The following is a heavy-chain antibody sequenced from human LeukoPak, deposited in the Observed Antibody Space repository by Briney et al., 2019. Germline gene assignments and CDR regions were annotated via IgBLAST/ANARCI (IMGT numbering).Heavy chain of an antibody. J-gene: IGHJ4*02. Sequence: GGSLRLSCAASGFTFSDYYMSWIRQAPGKGLEWVSYISSSSSYTNYADSVKGRFTISRDNAKNSLYLQMNSLRAEDTAVYYCARDWEYCSSTSCYEDYCFDYWGQGTLVTVSS. CDR3: ARDWEYCSSTSCYEDYCFDY. CDR2: ISSSSSYT. D-gene: IGHD2-2*01. V-gene: IGHV3-11*05. CDR1: GFTFSDYY.